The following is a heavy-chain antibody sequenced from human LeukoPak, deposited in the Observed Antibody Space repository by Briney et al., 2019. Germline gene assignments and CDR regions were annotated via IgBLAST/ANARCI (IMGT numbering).Heavy chain of an antibody. CDR2: ISAYNGNT. CDR3: ARDQTYCGGDCYATSDY. J-gene: IGHJ4*02. D-gene: IGHD2-21*01. CDR1: GYTFINYG. Sequence: GASVKVSCKASGYTFINYGISWVRQAPGQGLEWMGWISAYNGNTNYAQKLQGRVTMTTGTSTSTAYMELRSLRSDDTAIYYCARDQTYCGGDCYATSDYWGQGTLVTVSS. V-gene: IGHV1-18*01.